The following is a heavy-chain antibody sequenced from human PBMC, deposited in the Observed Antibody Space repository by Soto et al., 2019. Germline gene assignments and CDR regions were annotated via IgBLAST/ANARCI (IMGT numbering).Heavy chain of an antibody. CDR1: GITLSDND. CDR3: AMGEWSLDY. V-gene: IGHV3-11*01. D-gene: IGHD3-16*01. Sequence: QVHLVASGGGLVKPGGSLRLSCVASGITLSDNDMTWIRQAPGKGLEWLSYISNSDYSTYYADSVKGRFTISRDNAKNPLYLQLSGLRVEDMAVYYCAMGEWSLDYWGQGNVVTVSS. J-gene: IGHJ4*02. CDR2: ISNSDYST.